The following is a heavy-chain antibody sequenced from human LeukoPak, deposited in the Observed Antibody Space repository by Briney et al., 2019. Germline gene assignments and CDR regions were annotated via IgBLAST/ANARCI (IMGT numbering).Heavy chain of an antibody. Sequence: GGSLRLSCAASDFTFSNYAMHWVRQAPGKGLEWVAVILYDGTMQYYADSLKGRFTISRDNSKNTLYLQMNSLRPEDTAVYYCAGHFGAWHYFDYWGQGTLVTVSS. CDR2: ILYDGTMQ. J-gene: IGHJ4*02. CDR1: DFTFSNYA. CDR3: AGHFGAWHYFDY. V-gene: IGHV3-30*04. D-gene: IGHD3-3*01.